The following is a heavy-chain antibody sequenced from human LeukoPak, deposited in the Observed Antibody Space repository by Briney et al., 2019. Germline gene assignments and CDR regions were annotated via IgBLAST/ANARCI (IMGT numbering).Heavy chain of an antibody. CDR2: INPNSGGT. CDR3: ARDQYYYGSGSYYY. Sequence: ASVKVSCKASGYTFTDYYMNWVRQAPGQGLEWMGWINPNSGGTNYAQKFQGRVTMTRDTSINTAYMELSRLRSDDTAVYFCARDQYYYGSGSYYYWGQGTLVTVSS. D-gene: IGHD3-10*01. CDR1: GYTFTDYY. V-gene: IGHV1-2*02. J-gene: IGHJ4*02.